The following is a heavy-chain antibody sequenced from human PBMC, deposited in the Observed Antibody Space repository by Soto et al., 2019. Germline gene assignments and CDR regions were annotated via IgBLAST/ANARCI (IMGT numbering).Heavy chain of an antibody. D-gene: IGHD3-3*01. V-gene: IGHV4-59*01. CDR2: IHSSGST. CDR3: ARGFTHNDFWSQPLDL. Sequence: QVQLQESGPGLVKPSETLFLTCTVSGGSMTNYYWNWIRQPPVKGLEWIGYIHSSGSTNFSPTLESRVSVSVDTSKSQFSLDVASVTAADTAVYFCARGFTHNDFWSQPLDLWGRGARVGVAS. CDR1: GGSMTNYY. J-gene: IGHJ3*01.